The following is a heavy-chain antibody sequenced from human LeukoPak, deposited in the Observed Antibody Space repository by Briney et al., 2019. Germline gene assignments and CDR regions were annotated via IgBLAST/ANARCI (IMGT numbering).Heavy chain of an antibody. CDR1: GFTFGDYA. CDR2: IRSKAYGGTT. D-gene: IGHD2-15*01. CDR3: TRDPDLEYCSGGSCYYFDY. J-gene: IGHJ4*02. V-gene: IGHV3-49*04. Sequence: GGSLRLSCTASGFTFGDYAMSWVRQAPGKGLEWVGFIRSKAYGGTTEYAASVKGRFTISRDDSKSIAYLQMNSLKTEDTAVYYRTRDPDLEYCSGGSCYYFDYWGQGTLVTVSS.